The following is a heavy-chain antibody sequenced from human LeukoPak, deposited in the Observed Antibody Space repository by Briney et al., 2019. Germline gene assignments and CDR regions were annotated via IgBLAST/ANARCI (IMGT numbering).Heavy chain of an antibody. D-gene: IGHD2-15*01. CDR2: IYYCGST. CDR3: ARALGYCSGGSCTRGYNWFDP. Sequence: SETLSLTCTVSGGSISSSDYYWGWIRQPPGKGLERIGSIYYCGSTYYNPSLKSRVTISVDTSMNQFSLKLSFVTTADTAVYYCARALGYCSGGSCTRGYNWFDPWGQGTLVTVPS. V-gene: IGHV4-39*01. J-gene: IGHJ5*02. CDR1: GGSISSSDYY.